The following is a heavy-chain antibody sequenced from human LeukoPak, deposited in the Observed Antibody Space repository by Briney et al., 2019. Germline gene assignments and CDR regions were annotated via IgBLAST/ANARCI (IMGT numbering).Heavy chain of an antibody. CDR1: GFIFSNHA. D-gene: IGHD2-2*01. J-gene: IGHJ4*02. Sequence: PGKSLRLSCAASGFIFSNHAMHWVRQAPGKGLEWVAVIWYDGSNKYYADSVKGRFTISRDDSKNTLYLQMNSLRAEDSAVYYCARDYCSTTTCLHNWGQGTLVTVS. CDR3: ARDYCSTTTCLHN. V-gene: IGHV3-33*08. CDR2: IWYDGSNK.